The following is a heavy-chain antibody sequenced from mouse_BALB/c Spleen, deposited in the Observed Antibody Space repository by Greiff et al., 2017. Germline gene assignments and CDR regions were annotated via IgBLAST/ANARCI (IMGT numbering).Heavy chain of an antibody. Sequence: EVKLQESGPGLVKPSQSLSLTCTVTGYSITSDYAWNWIRQFPGNKLEWMGYISYSGSTSYNPSLKSRISITRDTSKNQFFLQLNSVTTEDTATYYCARSYYGNYAWFAYWGQGTLVTVSA. CDR2: ISYSGST. V-gene: IGHV3-2*02. D-gene: IGHD2-1*01. J-gene: IGHJ3*01. CDR3: ARSYYGNYAWFAY. CDR1: GYSITSDYA.